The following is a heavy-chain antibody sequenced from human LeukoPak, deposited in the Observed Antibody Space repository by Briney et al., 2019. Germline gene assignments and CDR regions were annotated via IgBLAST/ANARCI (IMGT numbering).Heavy chain of an antibody. CDR3: ARVVTWYFDL. J-gene: IGHJ2*01. Sequence: GGSLRLSCAASGFTFSSYSINWVHQAPGKGLEWVSSITSSSTYIYYADSVRGRFTISRDNAKNSLYLQMNSLRAEDTAVYYCARVVTWYFDLWGRGTLVTVSS. CDR1: GFTFSSYS. V-gene: IGHV3-21*01. D-gene: IGHD5-18*01. CDR2: ITSSSTYI.